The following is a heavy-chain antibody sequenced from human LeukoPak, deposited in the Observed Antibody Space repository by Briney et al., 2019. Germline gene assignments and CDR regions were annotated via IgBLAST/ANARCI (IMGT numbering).Heavy chain of an antibody. CDR1: GFTFNNCD. CDR2: ISSSSSYI. CDR3: ARAKGGCSGGSCYSVY. V-gene: IGHV3-21*01. D-gene: IGHD2-15*01. J-gene: IGHJ4*02. Sequence: GGSLRLSCAASGFTFNNCDMSWVRQAPGKGLEWVSSISSSSSYIYYADSVKGRFTISRDNAKNSLYLQMNSLRAEDTAVYYCARAKGGCSGGSCYSVYWGLGTLVTVSS.